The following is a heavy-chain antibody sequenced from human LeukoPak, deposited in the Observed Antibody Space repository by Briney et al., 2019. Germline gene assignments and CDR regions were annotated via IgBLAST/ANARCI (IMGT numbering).Heavy chain of an antibody. CDR1: GFTFSNAW. D-gene: IGHD3-3*01. CDR3: TACWYDLSSGYYGFDY. J-gene: IGHJ4*02. V-gene: IGHV3-15*01. Sequence: PGGSLRLSCAASGFTFSNAWMSWVRQAPGKGLEWVGRIKSKTDGGTTDYAAPVKGRFTISRDDSKNTLYLQMNSLKTEDTAVYYCTACWYDLSSGYYGFDYWGQGTLVTVSS. CDR2: IKSKTDGGTT.